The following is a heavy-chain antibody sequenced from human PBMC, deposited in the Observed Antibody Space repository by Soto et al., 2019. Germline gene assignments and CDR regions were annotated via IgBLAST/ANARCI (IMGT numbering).Heavy chain of an antibody. V-gene: IGHV4-38-2*02. J-gene: IGHJ6*02. CDR1: GFSITSGYY. CDR3: ARDHVDPFYTLDV. Sequence: SETLSLTCVVSGFSITSGYYWSWIRQPPGKGLEWIGRIFRDGSTSYNPSLKSRVIISVDTSKNRFSLKLTPMTAADTAIYYCARDHVDPFYTLDVWGQGTTVTVSS. CDR2: IFRDGST. D-gene: IGHD2-21*01.